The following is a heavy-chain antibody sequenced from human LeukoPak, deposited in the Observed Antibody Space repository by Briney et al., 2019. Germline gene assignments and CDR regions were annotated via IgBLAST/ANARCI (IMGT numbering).Heavy chain of an antibody. CDR3: ARDVLPGSSWYYFDY. J-gene: IGHJ4*02. CDR1: GFTVSSNY. D-gene: IGHD6-13*01. V-gene: IGHV3-53*01. CDR2: IYSGGST. Sequence: GGSPRLSCAASGFTVSSNYMSWVRQAPGKGLEWVSVIYSGGSTYYADSVKGRFTISRDNSKNTLYLQMNSLRAEDTAVYYCARDVLPGSSWYYFDYWGQGTLVTVSS.